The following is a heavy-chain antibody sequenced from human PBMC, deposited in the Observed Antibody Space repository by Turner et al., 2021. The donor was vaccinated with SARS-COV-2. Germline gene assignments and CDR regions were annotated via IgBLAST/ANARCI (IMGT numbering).Heavy chain of an antibody. V-gene: IGHV3-30-3*01. D-gene: IGHD3-3*01. J-gene: IGHJ5*02. CDR3: ARGGLFTTIFGVGNKWFDP. Sequence: QVQRVGSVGGVVQPGGCLRRSCAASGFTFSSYAMHWVRQAPGKGLEWVAVISYDGSNKYYAESVKDRFTISRDNSKNSRYLQMNSLRAEDTAVYYCARGGLFTTIFGVGNKWFDPWGQGTLVTVSS. CDR1: GFTFSSYA. CDR2: ISYDGSNK.